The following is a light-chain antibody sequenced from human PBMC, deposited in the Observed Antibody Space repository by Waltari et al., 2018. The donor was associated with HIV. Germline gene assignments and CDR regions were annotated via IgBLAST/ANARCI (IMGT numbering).Light chain of an antibody. V-gene: IGLV2-8*01. Sequence: QSALTPPPSASGSPGQSVTIPCTGISSDVGDYNYVSWYQQHPGKAPQLMIYEVNKRPSGVPDRFSGSKSGNTASLTVSGLQAEDEADYYCSSYVGSNRVFGGGTKLTVL. CDR2: EVN. CDR1: SSDVGDYNY. CDR3: SSYVGSNRV. J-gene: IGLJ3*02.